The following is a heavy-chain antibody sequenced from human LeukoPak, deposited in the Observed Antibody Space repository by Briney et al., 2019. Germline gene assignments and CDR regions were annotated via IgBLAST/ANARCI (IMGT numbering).Heavy chain of an antibody. V-gene: IGHV1-18*01. D-gene: IGHD6-13*01. CDR3: ASASSWYQNWFDP. CDR1: GYTFTSYG. J-gene: IGHJ5*02. CDR2: ISAYNGNT. Sequence: EASVKVSCKASGYTFTSYGISWVRQAPGQGLEWMGWISAYNGNTNYAQKLQGRVTMTTDTPTSTAYMELRSLRSDDTAVYYCASASSWYQNWFDPWGQGTLVTVSS.